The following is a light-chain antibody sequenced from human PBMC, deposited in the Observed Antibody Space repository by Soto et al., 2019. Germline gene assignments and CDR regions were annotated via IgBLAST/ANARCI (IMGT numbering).Light chain of an antibody. Sequence: QSLLTHPASVSGSPGQSITISCTGTSSDVGSYNLVSWYQQHPGKAPKLMIYEVSKRPSGVSNRFSGSKSGNTASLTISGLQAEDEADYYCCSYAGSSTYVFGTGTKDTVL. CDR3: CSYAGSSTYV. V-gene: IGLV2-23*02. CDR1: SSDVGSYNL. CDR2: EVS. J-gene: IGLJ1*01.